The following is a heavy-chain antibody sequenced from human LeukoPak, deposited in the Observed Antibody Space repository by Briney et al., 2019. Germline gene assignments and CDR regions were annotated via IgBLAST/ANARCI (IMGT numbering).Heavy chain of an antibody. CDR1: GFTFSSYA. V-gene: IGHV3-23*01. CDR2: ISGSGGST. CDR3: AKRKATAAAGTYYFDY. D-gene: IGHD6-13*01. J-gene: IGHJ4*02. Sequence: GSLRLSCAASGFTFSSYAMSWVRQAPGKGLEWVSAISGSGGSTYYADSVKGRFTISRDNSKNTLYLQMNSLRAEDTAVYYCAKRKATAAAGTYYFDYWGQGTLVTVSS.